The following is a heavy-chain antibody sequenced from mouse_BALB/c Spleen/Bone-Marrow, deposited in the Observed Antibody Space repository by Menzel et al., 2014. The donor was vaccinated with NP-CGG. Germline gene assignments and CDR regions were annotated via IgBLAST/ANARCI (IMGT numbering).Heavy chain of an antibody. CDR1: GFAFSSYD. CDR2: ISSGGSYT. Sequence: DVHLVESGGGLVKPGGSLKLSCAASGFAFSSYDMSWVRQTPEKRLEWVATISSGGSYTYYPDRVKGRFTISRDNARNTLYLQMSSLRSEDTALYYCARHPYYGNYPAWFAYWGQGTLVTVSA. V-gene: IGHV5-9*02. J-gene: IGHJ3*01. D-gene: IGHD2-10*01. CDR3: ARHPYYGNYPAWFAY.